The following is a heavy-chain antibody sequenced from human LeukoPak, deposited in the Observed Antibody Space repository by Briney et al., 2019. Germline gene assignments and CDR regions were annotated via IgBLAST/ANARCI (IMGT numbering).Heavy chain of an antibody. Sequence: SETLSLTCTVSGGSISSGDYYWSWIRQPPGKGLEWIGYIYYSGSTYYNPSLKSRVTISVDTSKNQFSLKLSSVTAADTAVYYCARDSRYCSSTSCQRNFDYWGQGTLVTVSS. J-gene: IGHJ4*02. CDR2: IYYSGST. V-gene: IGHV4-30-4*01. CDR1: GGSISSGDYY. D-gene: IGHD2-2*01. CDR3: ARDSRYCSSTSCQRNFDY.